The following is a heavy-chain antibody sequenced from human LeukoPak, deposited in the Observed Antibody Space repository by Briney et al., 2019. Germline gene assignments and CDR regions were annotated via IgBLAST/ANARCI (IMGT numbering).Heavy chain of an antibody. CDR3: AREILAPGKTHDY. J-gene: IGHJ4*02. CDR1: GFTFSNYW. CDR2: INDDGSAT. V-gene: IGHV3-74*01. Sequence: GGSLRPSCVASGFTFSNYWMHWVRQVPGKGLVWVSRINDDGSATFYADSVKGRFTISRDNAKNTLFLQINSLRAEDTAVYYCAREILAPGKTHDYWGQGTLVTVSS.